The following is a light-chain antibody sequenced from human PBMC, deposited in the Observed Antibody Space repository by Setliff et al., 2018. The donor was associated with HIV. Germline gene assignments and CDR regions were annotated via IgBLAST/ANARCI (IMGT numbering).Light chain of an antibody. CDR1: SSDVGSYNF. CDR2: DVS. Sequence: QSALAQPASVSGSPGQSITISCSGTSSDVGSYNFVSWYQQHPGKAPQLIIYDVSQRPSGVSSRFSGSKSGNTASLTISGLQTEDEADYFCASYRSPATYVFGIGTKVTVL. CDR3: ASYRSPATYV. J-gene: IGLJ1*01. V-gene: IGLV2-14*03.